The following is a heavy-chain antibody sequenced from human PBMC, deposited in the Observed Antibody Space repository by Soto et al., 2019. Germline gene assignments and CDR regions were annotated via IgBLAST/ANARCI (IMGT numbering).Heavy chain of an antibody. D-gene: IGHD3-9*01. J-gene: IGHJ6*02. CDR3: AKDRGQVRRYFGDVTDV. V-gene: IGHV3-30*18. Sequence: QVQLVESGGGVVQPGRSLRLSCAASGIAFRNYGMHWVRQAPGRGLGWVAVISDDGSYKNTADSVKGRFTISRDNSKNTLYLQMNSLRAEDTGVYYCAKDRGQVRRYFGDVTDVWGQGTTVTVSS. CDR2: ISDDGSYK. CDR1: GIAFRNYG.